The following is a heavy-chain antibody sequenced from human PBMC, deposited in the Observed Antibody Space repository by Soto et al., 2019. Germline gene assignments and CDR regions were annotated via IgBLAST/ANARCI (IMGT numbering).Heavy chain of an antibody. Sequence: QITLKESGPTLVKPTQTLTLTCTFSGFSLSTSGVGVGWIRQPPGKALEWLALIYWDDDKRYSPSLKSRLTITKDTSKNQVVLTMTNMDPVDTATYYCAHRLTAVANFFDYLDYWGQGTLVTVSS. CDR1: GFSLSTSGVG. CDR2: IYWDDDK. J-gene: IGHJ4*02. CDR3: AHRLTAVANFFDYLDY. V-gene: IGHV2-5*02. D-gene: IGHD6-19*01.